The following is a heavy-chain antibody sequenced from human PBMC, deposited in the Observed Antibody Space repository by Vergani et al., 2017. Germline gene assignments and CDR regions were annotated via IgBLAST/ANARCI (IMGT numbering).Heavy chain of an antibody. V-gene: IGHV3-23*04. D-gene: IGHD6-13*01. J-gene: IGHJ4*02. CDR2: ISGSGVSA. CDR3: AKDMRSSSWYLGY. Sequence: EVQLVESGGDLAQPGGSLTLSCVAYGLVFSDYTMSWVRQAPGKGLEWVSGISGSGVSAYYTDSVKGRFTISRDNAKNSLYLQMNSLRAEDTALYYCAKDMRSSSWYLGYWGQGTLVTVSS. CDR1: GLVFSDYT.